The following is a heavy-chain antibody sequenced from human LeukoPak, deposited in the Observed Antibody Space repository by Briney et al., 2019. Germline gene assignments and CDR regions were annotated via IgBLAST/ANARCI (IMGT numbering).Heavy chain of an antibody. CDR3: AKSPGWLLLFDY. J-gene: IGHJ4*02. Sequence: GSLRLSCAASGFTFSSYWMYWVRQAPGKGLVWVSRINSDGSSTSYADSVKGRFTISRDNAKNTLYLQMNSLRAEDTAVYYCAKSPGWLLLFDYWGQGTLVTVSS. CDR1: GFTFSSYW. V-gene: IGHV3-74*01. CDR2: INSDGSST. D-gene: IGHD3-22*01.